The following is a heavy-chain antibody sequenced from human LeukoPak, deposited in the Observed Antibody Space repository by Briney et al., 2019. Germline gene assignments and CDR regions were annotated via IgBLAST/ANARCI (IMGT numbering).Heavy chain of an antibody. CDR2: IRSKANSYAT. CDR3: TRRASDDSSGYYST. D-gene: IGHD3-22*01. Sequence: GGSLKLSSAASGFTFSGSAMHWVRQASGKGLEWVGRIRSKANSYATAYAASVKGRFTISRDESKNTAYLQMNSLKIEDTAVYYCTRRASDDSSGYYSTWGQGTLVTVSS. V-gene: IGHV3-73*01. J-gene: IGHJ5*02. CDR1: GFTFSGSA.